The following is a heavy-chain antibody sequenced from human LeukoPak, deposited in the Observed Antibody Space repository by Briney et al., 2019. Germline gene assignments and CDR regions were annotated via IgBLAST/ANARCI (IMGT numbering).Heavy chain of an antibody. CDR1: GYTFTSYY. J-gene: IGHJ4*02. V-gene: IGHV1-46*01. CDR3: AREKETGTTESPFDY. CDR2: INPSGGST. D-gene: IGHD1-1*01. Sequence: GASVKISCKASGYTFTSYYMHWVRQAPGQGLEWMGIINPSGGSTSYAQKFQGRVTMTRDMSTSTVYMELSSLRSEDTAVYYCAREKETGTTESPFDYWGQGTLVTVSS.